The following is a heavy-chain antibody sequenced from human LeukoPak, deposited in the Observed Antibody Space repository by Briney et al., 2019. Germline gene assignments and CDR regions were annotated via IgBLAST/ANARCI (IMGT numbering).Heavy chain of an antibody. CDR1: GYTFTSYA. Sequence: ASVKVSCKASGYTFTSYAMHWVRQAPGQRLEWMGWINAGNGNTKYSQKFRGRVTITRDTSASTAYMELSSLRSEDTAVYYCARDATSRSIAVAGYYFDYWGQGTLVTVSS. D-gene: IGHD6-19*01. V-gene: IGHV1-3*01. CDR2: INAGNGNT. J-gene: IGHJ4*02. CDR3: ARDATSRSIAVAGYYFDY.